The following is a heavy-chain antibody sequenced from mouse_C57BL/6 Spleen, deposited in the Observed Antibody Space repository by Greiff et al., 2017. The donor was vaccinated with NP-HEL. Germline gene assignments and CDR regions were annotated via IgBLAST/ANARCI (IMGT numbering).Heavy chain of an antibody. Sequence: VQLQQSGPELVKPGASVKISCKASGYTFTDYYMNWVKQSHGKSLEWIGDINPNNGGTSYNQKFKGKATLTVDKSSSTAYMELRSLTSEDSAVYYCARADSNYYFDYWGQGTTLTVSS. D-gene: IGHD2-5*01. CDR1: GYTFTDYY. CDR3: ARADSNYYFDY. V-gene: IGHV1-26*01. CDR2: INPNNGGT. J-gene: IGHJ2*01.